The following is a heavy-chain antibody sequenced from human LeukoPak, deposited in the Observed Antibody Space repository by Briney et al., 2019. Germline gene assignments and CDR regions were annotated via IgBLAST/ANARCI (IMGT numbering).Heavy chain of an antibody. CDR2: INPNSGGT. CDR1: GYTFTSYD. D-gene: IGHD6-19*01. Sequence: GASVKVSCKASGYTFTSYDINWVRQATGQGLEWMGWINPNSGGTNYAQKFQGWVTMTRDTSISTAYMELSRLRSDDTAVYYCARVQWLAPQYYFDYWGQGTLVTVSS. J-gene: IGHJ4*02. CDR3: ARVQWLAPQYYFDY. V-gene: IGHV1-2*04.